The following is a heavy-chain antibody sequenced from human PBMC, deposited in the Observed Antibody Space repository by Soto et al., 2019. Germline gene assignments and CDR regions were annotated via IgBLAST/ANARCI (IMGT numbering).Heavy chain of an antibody. V-gene: IGHV3-30*18. CDR2: ISYDGSNK. Sequence: GSLRLSCAASGFTFSSYGMHWVRQAPGKGLEWVAVISYDGSNKYYADSVKGRFTISRDNSKNTLYLQMNSLRAEDTAVYYCAKEKFYSGSDSGFDYWGQGTLVTVSS. CDR1: GFTFSSYG. CDR3: AKEKFYSGSDSGFDY. D-gene: IGHD5-12*01. J-gene: IGHJ4*02.